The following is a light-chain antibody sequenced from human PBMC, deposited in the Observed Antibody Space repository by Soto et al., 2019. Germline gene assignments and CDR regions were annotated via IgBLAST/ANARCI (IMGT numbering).Light chain of an antibody. CDR3: QQFNSYPRT. CDR2: DAS. Sequence: DIQLTQSPSFLSASVGGRVTITCRASQGINSFLAWYQQKPGKAPKLLIYDASTLHTGVPSRFSGSGSRTDFTLAITYVQPEDFATYYCQQFNSYPRTFGQGTKLQIK. V-gene: IGKV1-9*01. J-gene: IGKJ2*02. CDR1: QGINSF.